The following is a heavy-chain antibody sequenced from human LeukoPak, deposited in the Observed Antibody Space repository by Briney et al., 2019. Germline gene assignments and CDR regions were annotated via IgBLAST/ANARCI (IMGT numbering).Heavy chain of an antibody. D-gene: IGHD3-22*01. CDR2: IYTSGST. V-gene: IGHV4-4*07. CDR3: ARELYYYDSSGFDY. Sequence: SETLSLTCTVSGGSISSYYWSWIRQPAGKGLEWIGRIYTSGSTNYNPSLKSRVTMSVDTSKNQFSLKLSPVTAADTAVYYCARELYYYDSSGFDYWGQGTLGTVSS. CDR1: GGSISSYY. J-gene: IGHJ4*02.